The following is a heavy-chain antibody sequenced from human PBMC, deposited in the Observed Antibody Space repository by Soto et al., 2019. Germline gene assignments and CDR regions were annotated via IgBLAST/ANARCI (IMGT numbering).Heavy chain of an antibody. Sequence: QVQLVQSGAEVREPGASVKVSCKASGYSFTSLDINWVRQTTGQGLEWMGWMQPSSGRTGYAQKFQGRVTMTRDTSINTAYIELSSLPSDDTAFYYCARGVTAGVDYWGQGTLVTVSS. CDR3: ARGVTAGVDY. J-gene: IGHJ4*02. CDR1: GYSFTSLD. D-gene: IGHD1-26*01. V-gene: IGHV1-8*01. CDR2: MQPSSGRT.